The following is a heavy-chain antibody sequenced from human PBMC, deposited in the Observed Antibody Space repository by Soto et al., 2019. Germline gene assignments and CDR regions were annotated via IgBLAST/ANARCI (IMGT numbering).Heavy chain of an antibody. CDR3: AKDEILEWLSYMDV. CDR2: ISGSGGST. V-gene: IGHV3-23*01. J-gene: IGHJ6*03. D-gene: IGHD3-3*01. CDR1: GFTFSSYA. Sequence: GGSLRLSCAASGFTFSSYAMSWVRQAPGKGLEWVSAISGSGGSTYYADSVKGRFTISRDNSKNTLYLQMNSLRAEDTAVYYCAKDEILEWLSYMDVWGKGTTVTVSS.